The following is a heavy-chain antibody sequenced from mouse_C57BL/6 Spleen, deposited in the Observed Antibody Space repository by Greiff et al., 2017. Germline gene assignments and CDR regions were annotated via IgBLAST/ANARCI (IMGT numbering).Heavy chain of an antibody. D-gene: IGHD1-1*01. CDR2: IDPSDSYT. V-gene: IGHV1-50*01. Sequence: QVQLQQPGAELVKPGASVKLSCKASGYTFTSYWMQWVKQRPGQGLEWIGEIDPSDSYTNYNQKFKGKATLTVDTSSSTAYMQLSSLTSEDSAVYYCARRDYYGSSFDYWGQGTTRTVSS. J-gene: IGHJ2*01. CDR1: GYTFTSYW. CDR3: ARRDYYGSSFDY.